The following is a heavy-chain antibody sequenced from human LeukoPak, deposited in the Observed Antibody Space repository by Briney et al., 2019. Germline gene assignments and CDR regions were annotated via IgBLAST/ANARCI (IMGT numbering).Heavy chain of an antibody. CDR1: GGSISSYY. D-gene: IGHD3-22*01. V-gene: IGHV4-4*07. CDR3: ARANDSSGYYIAAEYFQH. J-gene: IGHJ1*01. CDR2: IYTSGST. Sequence: SETLSLTCTVSGGSISSYYWSWIRQPAGKGLEWIGRIYTSGSTNYNPSLKSRVTISVDTSKNQFSLKLSSVTAADTAVYYCARANDSSGYYIAAEYFQHWGQGTLVTVSS.